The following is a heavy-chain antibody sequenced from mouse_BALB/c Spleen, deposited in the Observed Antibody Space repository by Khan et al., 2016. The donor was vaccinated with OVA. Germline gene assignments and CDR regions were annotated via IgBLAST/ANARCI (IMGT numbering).Heavy chain of an antibody. D-gene: IGHD1-1*01. Sequence: QVQLKESGPGLVAPSQSLSITCTVSGFSLTSYGVHWVRQPPGKGLEWLGIIWAGGSTNYNSALMSRLSISKDNSKSQVFVKMISLQTDDTAMYYCARDHGNTYKYFDYGGKGPTLTVPS. CDR2: IWAGGST. CDR1: GFSLTSYG. V-gene: IGHV2-9*02. CDR3: ARDHGNTYKYFDY. J-gene: IGHJ2*01.